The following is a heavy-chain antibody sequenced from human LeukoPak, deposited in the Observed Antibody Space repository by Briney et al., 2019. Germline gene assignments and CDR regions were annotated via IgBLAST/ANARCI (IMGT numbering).Heavy chain of an antibody. D-gene: IGHD5-24*01. V-gene: IGHV1-69*04. CDR1: GGTFTNLA. J-gene: IGHJ4*02. CDR2: IIPTTGLA. CDR3: ARAPPRLDGYILYY. Sequence: SVKVSCKASGGTFTNLAISWVRQAPGQGLEWMGRIIPTTGLANYAQKFQGRVTITADKSTSTAYMELSSLGSEDTAVYYCARAPPRLDGYILYYWGQGTLVTVSS.